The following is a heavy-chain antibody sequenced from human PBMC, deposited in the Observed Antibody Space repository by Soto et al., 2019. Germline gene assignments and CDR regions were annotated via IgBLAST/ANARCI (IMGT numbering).Heavy chain of an antibody. CDR1: GFTFSIYS. Sequence: EVQLVESGGVLVQPGGSLRLSCAASGFTFSIYSLNWVRQAPGKGLEWISYISHTGSTIYYADSVKGRFTVSRDNAKNSPYLQMNSLRDEDTAIYYCARGTSCSSDTCYDLGATKFDHWGQGTLVAVSS. J-gene: IGHJ4*02. CDR2: ISHTGSTI. D-gene: IGHD2-2*01. V-gene: IGHV3-48*02. CDR3: ARGTSCSSDTCYDLGATKFDH.